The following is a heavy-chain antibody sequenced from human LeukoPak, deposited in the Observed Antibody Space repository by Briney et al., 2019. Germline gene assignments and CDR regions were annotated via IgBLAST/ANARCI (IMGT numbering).Heavy chain of an antibody. Sequence: PSETLSLTCAVYGGSFSGYYWSWIRQPPGKGLEWIGEINHSGSTNYNPSLKRRVTISVETSKNKFSLKLSSVTAADTAVYYCARVGYYGSGKVYYYYYGMDVWGQGTTVTVSS. J-gene: IGHJ6*02. CDR2: INHSGST. CDR3: ARVGYYGSGKVYYYYYGMDV. D-gene: IGHD3-10*01. V-gene: IGHV4-34*01. CDR1: GGSFSGYY.